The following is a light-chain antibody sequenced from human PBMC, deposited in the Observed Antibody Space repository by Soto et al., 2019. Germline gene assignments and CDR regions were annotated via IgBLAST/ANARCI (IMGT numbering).Light chain of an antibody. CDR2: LGS. CDR3: MQALQTPPT. CDR1: QSLLHSNGYNY. Sequence: DLVMTQSPLSLPVTPGEPASISCRSSQSLLHSNGYNYLDWYLQKPGQSPQLLIYLGSNRASGVPDRFSGSGSGTDFTLKINRVEAEDVGVYYCMQALQTPPTFGQGTKVEIK. J-gene: IGKJ1*01. V-gene: IGKV2-28*01.